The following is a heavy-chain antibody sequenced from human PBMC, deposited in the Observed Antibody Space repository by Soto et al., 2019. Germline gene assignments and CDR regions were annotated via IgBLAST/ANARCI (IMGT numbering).Heavy chain of an antibody. Sequence: EVQLVESGGGLVQPGGSLRLSCAASGFTFSTYWMHWVRQAPGKGLVWVSRINSDGSSTSYADSVKGRFTISRDNAKNTLYLPMNSLRAEDTAVYYCASDQTVVTNWFDPWGQGTLVTVSS. CDR2: INSDGSST. CDR1: GFTFSTYW. J-gene: IGHJ5*02. D-gene: IGHD3-22*01. V-gene: IGHV3-74*01. CDR3: ASDQTVVTNWFDP.